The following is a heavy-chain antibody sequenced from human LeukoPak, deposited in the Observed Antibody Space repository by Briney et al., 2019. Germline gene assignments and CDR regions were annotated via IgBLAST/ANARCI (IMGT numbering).Heavy chain of an antibody. J-gene: IGHJ4*02. CDR1: GFTFSSYA. CDR3: ARDQAIPAYYFDY. D-gene: IGHD2-21*01. CDR2: ISYDGSNK. Sequence: PGRSLRLSCAASGFTFSSYAMHWVRQAPGKGLERVAVISYDGSNKYYADSVKGRFTISRDNSKNTLYLQMNSLRAEDTAVYYCARDQAIPAYYFDYWGQGTLVTVSS. V-gene: IGHV3-30*01.